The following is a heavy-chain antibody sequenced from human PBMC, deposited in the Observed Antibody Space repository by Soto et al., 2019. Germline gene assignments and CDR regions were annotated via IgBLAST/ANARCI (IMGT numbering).Heavy chain of an antibody. D-gene: IGHD3-22*01. J-gene: IGHJ4*02. CDR1: GYTFTNND. CDR3: PRAALLLLPDY. V-gene: IGHV1-18*01. Sequence: QIQLVQSGTEVRKPGASAKVSCKASGYTFTNNDVCWVRQTPGQGLEWMGWISPYSGKTNYARKFQGRVTMTTDTSTSTAYMAVRSLTSDDPAVYYCPRAALLLLPDYWGQGTLVTVSS. CDR2: ISPYSGKT.